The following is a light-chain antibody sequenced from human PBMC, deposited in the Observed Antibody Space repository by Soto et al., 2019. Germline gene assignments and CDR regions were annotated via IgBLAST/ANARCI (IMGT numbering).Light chain of an antibody. J-gene: IGLJ2*01. CDR3: SSYTSSSTLV. CDR2: DVS. Sequence: QSALTQPASVYGSPGQSITISCTGTSSDVGGYNYVSWYQQHPGKAPKLMIYDVSNRPSGVSNRFSGSKSGNTASLTISGLQAEDEADYYCSSYTSSSTLVFGGGTKATVL. V-gene: IGLV2-14*01. CDR1: SSDVGGYNY.